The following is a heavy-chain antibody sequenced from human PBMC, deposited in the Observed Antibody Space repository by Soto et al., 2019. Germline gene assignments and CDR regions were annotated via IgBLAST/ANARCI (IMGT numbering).Heavy chain of an antibody. CDR3: ARAPGYTSSTGFDY. J-gene: IGHJ4*02. Sequence: GGSLRLSCAASGFTFSRHAMSWVRQPPGKGLEWVSAIGASDGVTFYADSVKGRFTISRDNSKNALYLQMSSLRDEDTAMFYCARAPGYTSSTGFDYWGQGTLVTVSS. V-gene: IGHV3-23*01. D-gene: IGHD5-12*01. CDR2: IGASDGVT. CDR1: GFTFSRHA.